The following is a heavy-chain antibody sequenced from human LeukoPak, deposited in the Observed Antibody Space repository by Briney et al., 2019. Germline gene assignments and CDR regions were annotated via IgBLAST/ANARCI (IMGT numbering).Heavy chain of an antibody. Sequence: SETLSLTCAVYGGSFSGYYWSWIRQTPEKGLEWIGEINHSGSTNYNPSLKSRVTISVDTSKNKFSLNLSSVTPADTAVFYCARTKGDFWSGYFRYYYMDVWGKGTTVTVS. CDR1: GGSFSGYY. D-gene: IGHD3-3*01. CDR3: ARTKGDFWSGYFRYYYMDV. J-gene: IGHJ6*03. CDR2: INHSGST. V-gene: IGHV4-34*01.